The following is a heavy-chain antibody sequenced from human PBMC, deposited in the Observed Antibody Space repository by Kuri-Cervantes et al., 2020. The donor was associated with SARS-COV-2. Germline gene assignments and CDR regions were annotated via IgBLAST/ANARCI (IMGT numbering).Heavy chain of an antibody. CDR3: AREVERIVVVPAAILSIVTSNWFDP. V-gene: IGHV4-59*11. CDR1: GGSISSHY. CDR2: IYYSGST. D-gene: IGHD2-2*02. J-gene: IGHJ5*02. Sequence: SETLSPTCTVSGGSISSHYWSWIRQPPGKGLEWIGYIYYSGSTNYNPSLKSRVTISVDTSKNQFSLKLSSVTAADTAVYYCAREVERIVVVPAAILSIVTSNWFDPWGQGTLVTVSS.